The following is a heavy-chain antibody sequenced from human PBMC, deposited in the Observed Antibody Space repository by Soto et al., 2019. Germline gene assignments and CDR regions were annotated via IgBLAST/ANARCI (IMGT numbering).Heavy chain of an antibody. CDR3: ARFAFYGDRSSFYY. V-gene: IGHV1-18*04. D-gene: IGHD4-17*01. Sequence: QVQLVQSGAEVKKPGASVKVSCKASGYTFTNYGFSWVRQAPGQGLEWMGWISAYNGNTNFAQKLQGRVTMTTDTSTNTAYMELWRLRSYDTAVYYFARFAFYGDRSSFYYWGQGTLVTVSS. J-gene: IGHJ4*02. CDR2: ISAYNGNT. CDR1: GYTFTNYG.